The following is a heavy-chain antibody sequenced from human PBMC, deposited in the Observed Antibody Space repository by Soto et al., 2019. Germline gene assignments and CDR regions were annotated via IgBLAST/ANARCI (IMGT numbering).Heavy chain of an antibody. CDR1: GFTFDDYA. V-gene: IGHV3-9*01. J-gene: IGHJ4*02. CDR3: AKGVEGGYDPCYFDC. D-gene: IGHD5-12*01. CDR2: ITWNSRSI. Sequence: EVQLVESGGGLVQPGRSLRLSCAASGFTFDDYAVHWVRQAPGKGLEWVSGITWNSRSIAYADSVKGRFTISRDNAXSSLYLQMNSLRAEDTAVYYCAKGVEGGYDPCYFDCWGQGTLVTVSS.